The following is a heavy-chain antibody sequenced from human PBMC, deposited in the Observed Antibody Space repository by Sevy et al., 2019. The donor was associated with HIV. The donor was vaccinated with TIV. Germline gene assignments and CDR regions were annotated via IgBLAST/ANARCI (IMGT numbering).Heavy chain of an antibody. CDR3: ARAYSSGWYDY. CDR1: GFTFSSYD. J-gene: IGHJ4*02. V-gene: IGHV3-13*01. CDR2: IGTAGDT. D-gene: IGHD6-19*01. Sequence: GGCLRLSCAASGFTFSSYDMHWVRQATGKGLECVSAIGTAGDTYYPGSVKGRFTISRENAKNSLYLQMYSLRVGDTAVYYCARAYSSGWYDYWGQGILGTVSS.